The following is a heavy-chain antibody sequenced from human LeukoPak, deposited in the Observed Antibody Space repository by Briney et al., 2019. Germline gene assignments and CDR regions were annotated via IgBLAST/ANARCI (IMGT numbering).Heavy chain of an antibody. CDR1: GFTFSSYG. CDR2: IWYDGSNK. V-gene: IGHV3-33*01. Sequence: PGGSLRLSCAASGFTFSSYGMHWVRQAPGKGLEWVAVIWYDGSNKYYADSVKGRFTISRDNSKNTLYLQMNSLRAEDTAVYYCARVPAYDYYFDYWGQGTLVTVSS. D-gene: IGHD2-2*01. J-gene: IGHJ4*02. CDR3: ARVPAYDYYFDY.